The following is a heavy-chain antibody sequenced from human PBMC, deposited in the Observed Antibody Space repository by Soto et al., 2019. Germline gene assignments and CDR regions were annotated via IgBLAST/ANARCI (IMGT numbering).Heavy chain of an antibody. Sequence: SETLSLTCTVSGRSISNYYWSWIRQPPGKGLEWIGYIYYNGDTNYNPSLKSRVTISVDTSKNQFSLKLSSVTAADTAVYYCARGDMGGGRYPLAYWGQGSVVTVSS. D-gene: IGHD1-26*01. CDR3: ARGDMGGGRYPLAY. CDR2: IYYNGDT. J-gene: IGHJ4*02. V-gene: IGHV4-59*01. CDR1: GRSISNYY.